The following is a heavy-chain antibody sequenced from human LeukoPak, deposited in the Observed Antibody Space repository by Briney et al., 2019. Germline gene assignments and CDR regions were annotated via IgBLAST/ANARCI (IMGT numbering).Heavy chain of an antibody. V-gene: IGHV1-2*02. CDR2: INPNSGGT. D-gene: IGHD4/OR15-4a*01. CDR1: GYTFTGYY. Sequence: ASVKVSCKASGYTFTGYYMHWVRQAPGQGLEWMGWINPNSGGTNYAQKFQGRVTMTRDTSISTAYMELSRLRSDDTAVYYCARDSSLVRYGAHFDYWGQGTLVTVSS. CDR3: ARDSSLVRYGAHFDY. J-gene: IGHJ4*02.